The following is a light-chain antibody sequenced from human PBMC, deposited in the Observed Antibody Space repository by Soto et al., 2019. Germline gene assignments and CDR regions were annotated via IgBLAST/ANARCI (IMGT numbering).Light chain of an antibody. CDR2: EVT. Sequence: QSVLTQPASVSGSPGQSITISCTGTSSDVGGHNYVSWYQQHPGTAPKLMIYEVTNRPSGVSNRFSGSKPGNTASLTSSGLQAEDHANYYCSSYAPSRNTYVVGTGTKVTVL. J-gene: IGLJ1*01. CDR1: SSDVGGHNY. V-gene: IGLV2-14*01. CDR3: SSYAPSRNTYV.